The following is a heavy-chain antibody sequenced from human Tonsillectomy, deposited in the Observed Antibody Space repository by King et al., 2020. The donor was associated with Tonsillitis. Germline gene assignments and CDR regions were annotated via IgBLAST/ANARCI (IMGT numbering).Heavy chain of an antibody. D-gene: IGHD6-19*01. J-gene: IGHJ4*02. CDR3: ARATGPYSSGFDY. V-gene: IGHV1-46*01. CDR1: GYTFTSSY. CDR2: INPNGGGT. Sequence: QLVQSGAEVKKPGASLKVSCKPSGYTFTSSYIHWVRQAPGQGLEWMGIINPNGGGTSYAQKFHGRVTLTRDTSTATVYMELSSLRSEDTVLYYCARATGPYSSGFDYWGQGTLVTVSS.